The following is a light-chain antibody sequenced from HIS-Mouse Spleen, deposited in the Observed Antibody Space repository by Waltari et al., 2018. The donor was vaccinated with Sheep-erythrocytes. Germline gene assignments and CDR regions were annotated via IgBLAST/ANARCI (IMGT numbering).Light chain of an antibody. CDR1: ALPKHY. Sequence: SYELTPPPSVSVSPGQTARNPCSGDALPKHYAYWYQQKSGQAPVLVIYEDSKRPSGIPERFSGSSSGTMATLTISGAQVEDEADYYCYSTDSSGNGVFGGGTKLTVL. CDR2: EDS. J-gene: IGLJ2*01. CDR3: YSTDSSGNGV. V-gene: IGLV3-10*01.